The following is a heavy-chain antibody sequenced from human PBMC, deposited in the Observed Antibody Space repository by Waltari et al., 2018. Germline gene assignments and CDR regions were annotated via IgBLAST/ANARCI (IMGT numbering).Heavy chain of an antibody. Sequence: EVQLVESGGGLVQPGRSLRLSCTASGFTFGDYAMSWVRQAPGKGLEWVGFIRSKAYGGTTEYAASVKGRFTISRDDSKSIAYLQMNSLKTEDTAVYYCTSVLLWFGELASWGQGTLVTVSS. V-gene: IGHV3-49*04. D-gene: IGHD3-10*01. CDR3: TSVLLWFGELAS. CDR2: IRSKAYGGTT. J-gene: IGHJ5*02. CDR1: GFTFGDYA.